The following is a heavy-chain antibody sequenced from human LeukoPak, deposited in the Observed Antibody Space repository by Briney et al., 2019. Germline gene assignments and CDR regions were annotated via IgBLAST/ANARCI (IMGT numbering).Heavy chain of an antibody. CDR2: IYYSGST. J-gene: IGHJ4*02. D-gene: IGHD6-19*01. Sequence: PSETLSLTCTVSSDSISSNYWSWVRQPPGKGLEWIGYIYYSGSTNYNPSLKSRVTISVDTSKKEFSLKLSSVTAADTAVYYCARHGAVAGRGGYYFDYWGQGTLVTVSS. CDR3: ARHGAVAGRGGYYFDY. CDR1: SDSISSNY. V-gene: IGHV4-59*08.